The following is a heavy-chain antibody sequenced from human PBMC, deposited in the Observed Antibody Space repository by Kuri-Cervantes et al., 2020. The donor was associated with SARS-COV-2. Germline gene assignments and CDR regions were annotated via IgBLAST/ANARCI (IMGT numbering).Heavy chain of an antibody. V-gene: IGHV3-30*01. D-gene: IGHD4-17*01. CDR2: ISYDGSDK. J-gene: IGHJ5*02. Sequence: GESLKISCAASGFTFSSYAMHWVRQAPGKGLEWVALISYDGSDKNYADSVKGRFTISRDNSKNTLYLQMNSLRAEDTAVYYCAKDLTVTTFVGPWFDPWGQGTLVTVSS. CDR1: GFTFSSYA. CDR3: AKDLTVTTFVGPWFDP.